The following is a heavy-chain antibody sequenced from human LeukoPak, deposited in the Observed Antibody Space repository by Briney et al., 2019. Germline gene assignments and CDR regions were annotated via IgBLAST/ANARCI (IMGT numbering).Heavy chain of an antibody. D-gene: IGHD3-22*01. CDR3: AKASYYYDSSGYYRLGYFNY. CDR1: GFTFSSYA. CDR2: ISGSGGTT. Sequence: GASLRLSCAASGFTFSSYAMGWVRQAPGKGLEWVSGISGSGGTTYYADSVKGRFTISRDNSKNTLYLQMNTLRAEDTAVYYCAKASYYYDSSGYYRLGYFNYWGQGTLVTVSP. J-gene: IGHJ4*02. V-gene: IGHV3-23*01.